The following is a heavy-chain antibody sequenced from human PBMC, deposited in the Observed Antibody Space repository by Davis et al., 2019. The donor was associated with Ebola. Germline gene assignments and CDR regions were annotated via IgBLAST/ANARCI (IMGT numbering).Heavy chain of an antibody. CDR3: TRGGAVVDDY. D-gene: IGHD2-15*01. CDR2: IRSKAYGGTT. V-gene: IGHV3-49*04. CDR1: GFTVSSNY. Sequence: GESLKISCAASGFTVSSNYMSWVRQAPGKGLEWVGFIRSKAYGGTTEYAASVKGRFTISRDDSKSIAYLQMNSLKTEDTAVYYCTRGGAVVDDYWGQGTLVTVSS. J-gene: IGHJ4*02.